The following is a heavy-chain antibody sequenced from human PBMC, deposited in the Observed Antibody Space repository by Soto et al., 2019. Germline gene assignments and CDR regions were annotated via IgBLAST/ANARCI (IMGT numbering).Heavy chain of an antibody. Sequence: QVQLVQSGAEVKKPGASVKVSCKASGYTFTSYGISWVRQAPGQGLEWMGWISAYNGNTNYAQKLQGKVTMTTDPSTSTADMELRNLRSDETAVYYCAGVSGDYAFDYWGQGTLVTVSS. V-gene: IGHV1-18*01. CDR1: GYTFTSYG. D-gene: IGHD4-17*01. J-gene: IGHJ4*02. CDR2: ISAYNGNT. CDR3: AGVSGDYAFDY.